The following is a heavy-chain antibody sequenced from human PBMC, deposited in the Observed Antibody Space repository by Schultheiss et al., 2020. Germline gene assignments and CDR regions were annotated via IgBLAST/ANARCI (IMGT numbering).Heavy chain of an antibody. CDR1: GYTFTYYY. D-gene: IGHD6-6*01. CDR3: ARDALEYSSSEQGDGMDV. CDR2: MNPNSGGT. V-gene: IGHV1-2*02. J-gene: IGHJ6*02. Sequence: ASVKVSCRASGYTFTYYYIHWVRQAPGQGLEWMGWMNPNSGGTKYAQNFQGRVTITADKSTSTAYMELSSLRSEDTAVYYCARDALEYSSSEQGDGMDVWGQGTTVNVSS.